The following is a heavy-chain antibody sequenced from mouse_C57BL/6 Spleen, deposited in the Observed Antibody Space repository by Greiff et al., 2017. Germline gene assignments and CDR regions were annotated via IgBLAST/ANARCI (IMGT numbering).Heavy chain of an antibody. CDR1: GYTFTSYW. V-gene: IGHV1-59*01. J-gene: IGHJ2*01. CDR3: EREGRENTIPYYFDY. CDR2: IDPSDSYT. D-gene: IGHD1-1*02. Sequence: QVQLQQPGAELVRPGTSVKLSCKASGYTFTSYWMHWVKQRPGQGLEWIGVIDPSDSYTNYNQKFKGKATLTVDTSSNTAYMQLSSLTSEDSAVYSVEREGRENTIPYYFDYWGQGTTLTVSS.